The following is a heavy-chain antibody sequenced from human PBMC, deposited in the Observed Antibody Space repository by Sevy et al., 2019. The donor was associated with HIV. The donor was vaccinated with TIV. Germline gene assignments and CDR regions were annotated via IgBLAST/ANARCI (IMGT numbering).Heavy chain of an antibody. D-gene: IGHD2-15*01. Sequence: GGSLRLSCAASGFSFNTYGMHWVRQAPGKGLEWVAVIWYDGSNYADSVKGRFTISRDNSKNKLYLQMNSLRVEDTAVYYCAKSWGRICSVGSCVKGEYYYYGMDVWGQGTTVTVSS. J-gene: IGHJ6*02. V-gene: IGHV3-33*06. CDR2: IWYDGSN. CDR3: AKSWGRICSVGSCVKGEYYYYGMDV. CDR1: GFSFNTYG.